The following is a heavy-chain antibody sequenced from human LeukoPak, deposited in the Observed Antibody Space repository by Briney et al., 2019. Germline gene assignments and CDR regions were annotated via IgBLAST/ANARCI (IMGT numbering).Heavy chain of an antibody. V-gene: IGHV3-30*18. Sequence: GRSLRLSCAASGFTFSSYGMHWARQAPGKGLEGVAVISYDGSNKYYADSVKGRFTISRDNSKNTLYLQMNSLRAEDTAVYYCAKVGANYYYYYGMDVWGKGTTVTVSS. CDR2: ISYDGSNK. CDR3: AKVGANYYYYYGMDV. D-gene: IGHD1-26*01. J-gene: IGHJ6*04. CDR1: GFTFSSYG.